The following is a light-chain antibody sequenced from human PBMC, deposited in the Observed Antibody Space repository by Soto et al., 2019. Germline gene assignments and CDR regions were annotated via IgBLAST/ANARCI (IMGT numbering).Light chain of an antibody. CDR3: ASSDDSLSGYV. Sequence: QSVLTQPPSASGNPGQRLTISCSGSTSNILRNYVYWYRQLPGTAPRLLISMNDQRPSGVPDRFSGSKSGTSASLAISGLRSEDEADYYCASSDDSLSGYVFGTGTKVTVL. CDR2: MND. J-gene: IGLJ1*01. V-gene: IGLV1-47*01. CDR1: TSNILRNY.